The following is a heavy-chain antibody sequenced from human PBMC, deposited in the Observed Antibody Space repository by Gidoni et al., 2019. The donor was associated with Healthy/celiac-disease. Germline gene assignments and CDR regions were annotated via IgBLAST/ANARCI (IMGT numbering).Heavy chain of an antibody. D-gene: IGHD2-2*01. CDR3: ARVSKRYCSSTSCFSFDY. V-gene: IGHV3-21*01. J-gene: IGHJ4*02. Sequence: EVQLVESGGGLVKPGGSLRLSCAASGFPFSSYSMNWVRQAPGKGLEWVSSISSSSSYIYYADSVKGRFTISRDNAKNSLYLQMNSLRAEDTAVYYCARVSKRYCSSTSCFSFDYWGQGTLVTVSS. CDR2: ISSSSSYI. CDR1: GFPFSSYS.